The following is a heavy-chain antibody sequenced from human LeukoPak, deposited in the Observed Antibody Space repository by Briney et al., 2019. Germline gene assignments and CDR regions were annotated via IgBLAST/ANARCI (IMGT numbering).Heavy chain of an antibody. CDR2: IKQDGSEK. D-gene: IGHD2-8*01. CDR1: GFTFSIYW. J-gene: IGHJ4*02. Sequence: PGGSLRLSCAASGFTFSIYWMTWVRQAPGKGLEWVANIKQDGSEKYYVDSVKGRFTISRDNAKNSLFLQMNSLRAEDTAVYYCARIRCGHTNGICYNYWGQGTLVTVSS. V-gene: IGHV3-7*01. CDR3: ARIRCGHTNGICYNY.